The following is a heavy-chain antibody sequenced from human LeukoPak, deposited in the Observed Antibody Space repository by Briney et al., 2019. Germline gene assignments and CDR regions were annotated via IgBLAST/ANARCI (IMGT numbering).Heavy chain of an antibody. CDR1: GFTFSTYT. V-gene: IGHV3-23*01. J-gene: IGHJ4*02. Sequence: GGSLRLSCAASGFTFSTYTMYWVRHPPGKRLEWVSIIGNNGGGIHYADSVKGRFTISRDNSKNTLYLEMSSLRVEDTAIYYCAKWPEGAMDYFDYWGQGTLVTVSS. D-gene: IGHD3-16*01. CDR3: AKWPEGAMDYFDY. CDR2: IGNNGGGI.